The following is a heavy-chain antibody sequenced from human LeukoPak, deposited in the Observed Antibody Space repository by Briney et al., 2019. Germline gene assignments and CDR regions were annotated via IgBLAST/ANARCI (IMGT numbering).Heavy chain of an antibody. CDR3: ARYPYYYDSSGYSSASDY. CDR1: GGSFSGYY. V-gene: IGHV4-34*01. J-gene: IGHJ4*02. Sequence: SETLSLTCAVYGGSFSGYYWSWIRQPPGKGLEWIGEINHSGSTNYNPSLKSRVTISVDTSKNQFSLKLSSVTAADTAAYYCARYPYYYDSSGYSSASDYWGQGTLVTVSS. D-gene: IGHD3-22*01. CDR2: INHSGST.